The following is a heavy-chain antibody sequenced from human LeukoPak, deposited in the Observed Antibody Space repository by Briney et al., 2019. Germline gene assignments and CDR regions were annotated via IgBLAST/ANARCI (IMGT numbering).Heavy chain of an antibody. CDR3: ASEPSGSPAGGRDY. J-gene: IGHJ4*02. D-gene: IGHD1-26*01. V-gene: IGHV3-53*01. Sequence: GGSLRLSCAASGFTVSSNYMSWVRQAPGKGLEWVSVIYSGGSTYYADSVKGRFTISRDNSKNTLYLQMNSLRAEDTAVYYCASEPSGSPAGGRDYWGQGTLVTVSS. CDR1: GFTVSSNY. CDR2: IYSGGST.